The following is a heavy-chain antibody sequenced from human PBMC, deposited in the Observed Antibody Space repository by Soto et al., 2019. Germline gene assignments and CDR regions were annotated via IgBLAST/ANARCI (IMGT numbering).Heavy chain of an antibody. CDR3: ARAVYSSSWPYFDL. D-gene: IGHD6-13*01. Sequence: ESGGGLVKPGGSLRLSCAASGFTFSDYYMSWIRQAPGKGLEWVSYISSSSSYTNYADSVKGRFTISRDNAKNSLYLQMNSLRAEDTAVYYCARAVYSSSWPYFDLWGRGTLVTVSS. CDR2: ISSSSSYT. V-gene: IGHV3-11*05. J-gene: IGHJ2*01. CDR1: GFTFSDYY.